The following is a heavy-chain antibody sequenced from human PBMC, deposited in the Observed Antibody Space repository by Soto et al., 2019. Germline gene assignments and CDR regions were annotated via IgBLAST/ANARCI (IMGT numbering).Heavy chain of an antibody. D-gene: IGHD6-13*01. J-gene: IGHJ5*02. Sequence: QVTVKESGPVLVKPTETLTLTCTVSGFSLSNAGLGVSWIRQPPGKALEWLAHIFSNDEKSYSTSLKSRLTTSKDTSKSQVVLTMSNMDPVDTAKYYCAATYSTSWYWFDTWGQGTLVTVSS. CDR2: IFSNDEK. CDR1: GFSLSNAGLG. V-gene: IGHV2-26*01. CDR3: AATYSTSWYWFDT.